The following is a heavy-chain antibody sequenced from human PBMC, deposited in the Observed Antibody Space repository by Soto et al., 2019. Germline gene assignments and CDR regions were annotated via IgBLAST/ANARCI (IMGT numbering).Heavy chain of an antibody. J-gene: IGHJ4*02. V-gene: IGHV1-69*02. CDR1: GGTFSSYT. Sequence: QVQLVQSGAEVKKPGSSVKVSCKASGGTFSSYTISWVRQAPGQGLEWMGRIIPILGIANYAQKFQVRVKITADKSTSTAYMELSSLRSEDTAVYYCARGVDDDYGVLIDYWGQGTLVTVSS. CDR2: IIPILGIA. CDR3: ARGVDDDYGVLIDY. D-gene: IGHD4-17*01.